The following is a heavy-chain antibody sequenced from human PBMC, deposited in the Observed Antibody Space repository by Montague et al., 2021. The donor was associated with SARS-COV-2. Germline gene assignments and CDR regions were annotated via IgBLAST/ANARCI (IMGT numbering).Heavy chain of an antibody. CDR3: ARHYSATLPAVY. J-gene: IGHJ4*02. D-gene: IGHD2-15*01. V-gene: IGHV4-59*08. CDR2: ISDSGST. Sequence: SETLSLTCTVSGGSISSFYWSWFRQPPGKGLEWIGYISDSGSTTYNPSLTSRVTMSVDTSKNQLSLKVNSVTAADTAVYYCARHYSATLPAVYWGQGTLVTVSS. CDR1: GGSISSFY.